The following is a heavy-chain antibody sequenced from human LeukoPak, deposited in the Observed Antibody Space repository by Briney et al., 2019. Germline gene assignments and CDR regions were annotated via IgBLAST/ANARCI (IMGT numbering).Heavy chain of an antibody. J-gene: IGHJ5*02. CDR1: GYTFINYG. Sequence: SGGSLRLSCAPSGYTFINYGRTWVRQAPGKGLEWVSDISGSDATTYFADSVKGRFTISRDNSKNTMYLQMNTLRVEDTAVYYCARNRHASSGYDSFYPWGQGTLVTVSS. CDR3: ARNRHASSGYDSFYP. CDR2: ISGSDATT. D-gene: IGHD5-12*01. V-gene: IGHV3-23*01.